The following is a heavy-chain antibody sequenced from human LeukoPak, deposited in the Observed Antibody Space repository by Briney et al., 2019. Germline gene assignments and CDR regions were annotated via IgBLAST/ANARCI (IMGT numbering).Heavy chain of an antibody. CDR2: ISFDGSNK. D-gene: IGHD1-26*01. J-gene: IGHJ4*02. CDR1: GFTFSNYG. Sequence: GGSLRLSCAASGFTFSNYGMHWVRQAPGKGLEWVAVISFDGSNKYYADSVKGRFTISRDSSKNTLYLQMNSLTSEDTAVYYCAAELYSGTYGRCCSFAFWGQGTLVTVSS. V-gene: IGHV3-30*03. CDR3: AAELYSGTYGRCCSFAF.